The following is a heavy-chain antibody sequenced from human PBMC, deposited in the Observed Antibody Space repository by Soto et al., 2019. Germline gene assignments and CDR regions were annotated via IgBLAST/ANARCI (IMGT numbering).Heavy chain of an antibody. CDR2: ISGYKGRT. Sequence: QVQLVQSGAEMKKPGASVKVSCKASGYKFTSYGFNWVRQAPGQGREWMGWISGYKGRTKYAQTLQGRVTITTDTSTSTVYMEVRGLRSDDTAVYYCAGDLFSSSSAAADWGQGTLVTVSS. CDR1: GYKFTSYG. D-gene: IGHD6-19*01. CDR3: AGDLFSSSSAAAD. V-gene: IGHV1-18*01. J-gene: IGHJ4*02.